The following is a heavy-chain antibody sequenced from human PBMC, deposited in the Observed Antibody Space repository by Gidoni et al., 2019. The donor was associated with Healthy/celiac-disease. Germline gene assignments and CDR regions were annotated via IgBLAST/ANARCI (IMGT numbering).Heavy chain of an antibody. CDR2: IYYSGST. CDR1: GGSISSSIYY. CDR3: ARQVYDSSGYEPYYFDY. V-gene: IGHV4-39*01. D-gene: IGHD3-22*01. Sequence: QLQLQESGPGLVKPSETLSLTCTVSGGSISSSIYYWGWIRQPPGKGLEWIGSIYYSGSTYYNPSLKSRVTISVDTSKNQFSLKLSSVTAADTAVYYCARQVYDSSGYEPYYFDYWGQGTLVTVSS. J-gene: IGHJ4*02.